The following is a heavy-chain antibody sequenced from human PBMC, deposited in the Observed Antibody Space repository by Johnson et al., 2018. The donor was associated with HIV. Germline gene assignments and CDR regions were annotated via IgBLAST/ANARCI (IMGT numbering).Heavy chain of an antibody. CDR1: GFTFSDYG. D-gene: IGHD5-24*01. Sequence: QVQLVESGGGVVQPGGSLRLSCAASGFTFSDYGMHWVRQAPGKGLAWVAVISYDGHNKYYAASVKGRFTISREHSKNTLYLQMNSLRAEDTAVYYCAREFVGYNGFDIWGQGTMVTVSS. V-gene: IGHV3-30*19. CDR3: AREFVGYNGFDI. CDR2: ISYDGHNK. J-gene: IGHJ3*02.